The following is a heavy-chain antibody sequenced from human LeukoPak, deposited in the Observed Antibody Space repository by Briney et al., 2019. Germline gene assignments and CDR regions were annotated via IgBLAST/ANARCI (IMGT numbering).Heavy chain of an antibody. D-gene: IGHD6-13*01. CDR2: VFYSGTT. J-gene: IGHJ4*02. V-gene: IGHV4-61*05. CDR3: AREGWGHKTAPGTGYFDS. CDR1: GGSISSSSYY. Sequence: PSETLSLTCTVSGGSISSSSYYWGWIRQSPGKGREWIGSVFYSGTTKYNPSLNGRVSIAVDTSKNHFSLRLRSVTAADTAMYYCAREGWGHKTAPGTGYFDSWGQGVLVTVSS.